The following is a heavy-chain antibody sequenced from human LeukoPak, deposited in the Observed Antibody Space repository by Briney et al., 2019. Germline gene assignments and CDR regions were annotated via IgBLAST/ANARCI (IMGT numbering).Heavy chain of an antibody. Sequence: SVKVSCKASGGTFSSYAISWVRQAPGQGLEWMGGIIPIFGTANYAQKFQGRVTITADESTNTAYMELSSLRSEDTAVYYCASRDGYNFGSIDYWGQGTLVTVSS. J-gene: IGHJ4*02. CDR1: GGTFSSYA. CDR2: IIPIFGTA. V-gene: IGHV1-69*13. D-gene: IGHD5-24*01. CDR3: ASRDGYNFGSIDY.